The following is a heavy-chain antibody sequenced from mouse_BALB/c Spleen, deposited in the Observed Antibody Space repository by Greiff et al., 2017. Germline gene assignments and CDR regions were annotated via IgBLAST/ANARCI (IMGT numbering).Heavy chain of an antibody. V-gene: IGHV3-6*02. Sequence: EVQLVESGPGLVKPSQSLSLTCSVTGYSITSGYYWNWIRQFPGNKLEWMGYISYDGSNNYNPSLKNRISITRDTSKNQFFLKLNSVTTEDTATYYCARDDYRYDGAWFAYWGQGTLVTVSA. CDR1: GYSITSGYY. D-gene: IGHD2-14*01. CDR2: ISYDGSN. CDR3: ARDDYRYDGAWFAY. J-gene: IGHJ3*01.